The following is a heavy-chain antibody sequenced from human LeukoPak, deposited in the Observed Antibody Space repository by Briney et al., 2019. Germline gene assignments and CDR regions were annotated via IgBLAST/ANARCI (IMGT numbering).Heavy chain of an antibody. CDR3: ARDLHYYDSSGYSYYYGMDV. CDR1: GFTFSSYS. D-gene: IGHD3-22*01. CDR2: TSSSSSYI. V-gene: IGHV3-21*03. J-gene: IGHJ6*02. Sequence: GGSLRLSCAASGFTFSSYSMNWVRQAPGKGLEWVSSTSSSSSYIYYADSVKGRFTISRDNAKNSLYLQMNSLRAEDTAVYYCARDLHYYDSSGYSYYYGMDVWGQGTTVTVSS.